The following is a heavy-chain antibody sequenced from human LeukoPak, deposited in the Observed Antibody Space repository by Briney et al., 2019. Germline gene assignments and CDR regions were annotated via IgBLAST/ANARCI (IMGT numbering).Heavy chain of an antibody. V-gene: IGHV1-2*02. CDR1: GYTFTGYY. CDR3: ARGKYDFWSGYYFDY. J-gene: IGHJ4*02. Sequence: ASVKVSCKASGYTFTGYYMHWVRQAPGQGLEWMGWINPDSGGTNYAQKLQGRVTMTRDTSISTAYMELSRLRSDDTAVYYCARGKYDFWSGYYFDYWGQGTLVTVSS. D-gene: IGHD3-3*01. CDR2: INPDSGGT.